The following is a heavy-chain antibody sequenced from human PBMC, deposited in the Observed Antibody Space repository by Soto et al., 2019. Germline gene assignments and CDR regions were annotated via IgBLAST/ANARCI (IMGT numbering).Heavy chain of an antibody. D-gene: IGHD1-26*01. CDR3: TARNSGSQTDY. J-gene: IGHJ4*02. Sequence: EVQLVESGGGLVQPGGSLKLSCAASGFTFSGSAMHWVRQASGKGLEWVGRIRSKANSYATAYAASVKGRFTISRDDSKNTAYLQMNSLKTEDTAVYYCTARNSGSQTDYWGQGTLVTVSS. CDR1: GFTFSGSA. CDR2: IRSKANSYAT. V-gene: IGHV3-73*02.